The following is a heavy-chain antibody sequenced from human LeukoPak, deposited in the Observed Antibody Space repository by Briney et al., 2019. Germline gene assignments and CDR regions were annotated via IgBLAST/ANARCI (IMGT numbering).Heavy chain of an antibody. J-gene: IGHJ4*02. CDR2: IRSKAYGGTT. CDR1: GFTFSSYA. D-gene: IGHD4-17*01. V-gene: IGHV3-49*04. CDR3: TRDGPPGPVVYGDYVSLGGDY. Sequence: QPGGSLRLSCAASGFTFSSYAMHWVRQAPGKGLGWVGFIRSKAYGGTTEYAASVKGRFTISRDDSKSIAYLQMNSLKTEDTAVYYCTRDGPPGPVVYGDYVSLGGDYWGQGTLVTVSS.